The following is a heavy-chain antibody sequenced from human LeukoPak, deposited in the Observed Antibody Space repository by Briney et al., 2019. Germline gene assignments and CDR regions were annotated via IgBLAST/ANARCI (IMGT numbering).Heavy chain of an antibody. CDR2: ISSSSSYI. CDR3: ARVEGGYSYGYGFRY. J-gene: IGHJ4*02. Sequence: GGSLRLSCAASEFTFSSYSMNWVRQAPGKGLEWVSSISSSSSYIYYADSVKGRFTISRDNAKNSLYLQMNSLRAEDTAVYYCARVEGGYSYGYGFRYWGQGTLVTVSS. D-gene: IGHD5-18*01. V-gene: IGHV3-21*01. CDR1: EFTFSSYS.